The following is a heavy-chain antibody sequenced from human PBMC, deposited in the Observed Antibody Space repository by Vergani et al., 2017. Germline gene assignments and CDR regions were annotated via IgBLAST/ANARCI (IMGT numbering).Heavy chain of an antibody. CDR2: IYPGDSET. Sequence: EVQLVQSGPEVKKPGDSLTISCQGFGFTFSSSWIGWVRQRPGKCLEWMGIIYPGDSETRYSPAFQGQVTISADRSKSTTFLKWSSLKASDTAVYYCARRQYVHSWVVSWFDPWGQGTQVTVSS. CDR1: GFTFSSSW. V-gene: IGHV5-51*01. CDR3: ARRQYVHSWVVSWFDP. D-gene: IGHD2-21*01. J-gene: IGHJ5*02.